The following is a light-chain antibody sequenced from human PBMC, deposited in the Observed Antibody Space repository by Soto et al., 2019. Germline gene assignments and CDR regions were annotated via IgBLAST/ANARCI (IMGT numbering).Light chain of an antibody. Sequence: ESVLTQSPGTLSLSPGERATLSCRASQSVSSNYLAWHQQKPGQAPRLLIYGASTRATGIPDRFSGSGSGTDFTLTISRLEPEDSAVYYCQQYGSSPTWTFGQGTKVDIK. CDR3: QQYGSSPTWT. CDR1: QSVSSNY. J-gene: IGKJ1*01. CDR2: GAS. V-gene: IGKV3-20*01.